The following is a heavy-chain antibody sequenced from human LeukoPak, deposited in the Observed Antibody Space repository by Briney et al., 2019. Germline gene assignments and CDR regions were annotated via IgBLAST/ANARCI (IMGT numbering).Heavy chain of an antibody. Sequence: ASVKVSCMASGYIFPCYYMHWVRPPAGQGLEWMGIINPCDGCTSYAQNFQGRGTMTRDTSTSTVYMELSSLRSEDTAVYYCAREHRRDGYTHSSWEFDYWGQGTLVTVSS. CDR2: INPCDGCT. D-gene: IGHD5-24*01. J-gene: IGHJ4*02. CDR3: AREHRRDGYTHSSWEFDY. CDR1: GYIFPCYY. V-gene: IGHV1-46*01.